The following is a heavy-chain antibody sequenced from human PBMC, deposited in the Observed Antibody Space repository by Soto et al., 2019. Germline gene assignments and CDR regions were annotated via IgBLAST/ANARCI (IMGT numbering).Heavy chain of an antibody. CDR3: ARVRTCVGEDCYYYGMDV. V-gene: IGHV3-33*01. J-gene: IGHJ6*02. Sequence: GGSLRLSCAAPGFTFSSYGMPWVRQAPGKGLEWVAVIWYDGSNKYYADSVKGRFTISRDNSKNTLYLQMNSLRAEDTAVYYCARVRTCVGEDCYYYGMDVWGQGTTVTVSS. CDR1: GFTFSSYG. CDR2: IWYDGSNK. D-gene: IGHD2-21*01.